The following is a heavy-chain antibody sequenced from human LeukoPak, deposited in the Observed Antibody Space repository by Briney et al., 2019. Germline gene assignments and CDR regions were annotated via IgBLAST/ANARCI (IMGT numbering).Heavy chain of an antibody. CDR3: ARDSDYYGSGSYFH. V-gene: IGHV4-59*01. D-gene: IGHD3-10*01. Sequence: PSETLSLTCTVSGGSINTYYWSWIRQPPGKGLEWIGYIYYSGSTNYNPSLKSRVTISVDTSKNQFSLKLSSVTAADTAVYYCARDSDYYGSGSYFHWGQGTLVTVSS. CDR1: GGSINTYY. CDR2: IYYSGST. J-gene: IGHJ4*02.